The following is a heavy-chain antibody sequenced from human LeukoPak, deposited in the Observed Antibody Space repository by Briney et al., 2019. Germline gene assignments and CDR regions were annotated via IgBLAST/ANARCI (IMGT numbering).Heavy chain of an antibody. CDR3: AKNFGDGLPFYDY. D-gene: IGHD4-17*01. CDR1: GFSFSTYA. CDR2: ISGGGGHT. J-gene: IGHJ4*02. Sequence: GGSLRLSCAASGFSFSTYAMRWVRQAPGKGLEWVSAISGGGGHTYHTDSVKGRFTVSRDNSRNSLYLQMNSLRAEDTAVYYCAKNFGDGLPFYDYWGQGTLVTVSS. V-gene: IGHV3-23*01.